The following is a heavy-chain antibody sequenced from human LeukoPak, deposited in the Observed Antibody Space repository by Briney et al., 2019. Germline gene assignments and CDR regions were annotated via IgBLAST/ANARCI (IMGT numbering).Heavy chain of an antibody. Sequence: GGSLRLSCAASGFTLNIYAMSCVRQAPGKGLEGVSAISGRGGSTYYADPVKGRLTIPRDNSKNTLYLQMNSLRAEDTAVYYCAKGTHCSGGSCYDYYYGMDVWGQGTTVTVSS. J-gene: IGHJ6*02. CDR2: ISGRGGST. D-gene: IGHD2-15*01. V-gene: IGHV3-23*01. CDR1: GFTLNIYA. CDR3: AKGTHCSGGSCYDYYYGMDV.